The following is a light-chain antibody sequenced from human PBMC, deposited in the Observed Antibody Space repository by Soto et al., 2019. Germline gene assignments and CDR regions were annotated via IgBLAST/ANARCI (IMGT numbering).Light chain of an antibody. CDR3: CSYAGSSTLV. J-gene: IGLJ2*01. Sequence: QSVLTQPASVSGSPGQSITISCTGTSSDVGSYNLVSWYQQHTGKAPKLMIYDDTKRPSGVSNRFSGSKSGNTASLTISGLQAEDEADYYCCSYAGSSTLVVGGGTKVT. CDR1: SSDVGSYNL. V-gene: IGLV2-23*01. CDR2: DDT.